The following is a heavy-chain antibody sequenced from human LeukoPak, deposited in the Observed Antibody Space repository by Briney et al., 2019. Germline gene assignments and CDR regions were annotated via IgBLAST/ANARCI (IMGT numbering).Heavy chain of an antibody. CDR3: ATRARDIRYFDY. CDR1: GYTFTGYY. V-gene: IGHV1-2*06. D-gene: IGHD2-15*01. J-gene: IGHJ4*02. CDR2: INPNSGGT. Sequence: ASVKVSCKASGYTFTGYYMHWVRQAPGQGLEWMGRINPNSGGTNYAQKFQGRVTMTRDTSISTAYMELSRLRSDDTAVYYCATRARDIRYFDYWGQRTLVTVSS.